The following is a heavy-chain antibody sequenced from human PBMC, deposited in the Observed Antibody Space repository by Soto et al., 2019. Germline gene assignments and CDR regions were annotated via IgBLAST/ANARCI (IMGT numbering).Heavy chain of an antibody. CDR1: GGSLSSSNW. CDR2: IYHSGST. J-gene: IGHJ6*02. CDR3: ARDRVGSVCYYGMDV. V-gene: IGHV4-4*02. Sequence: QVQLQESGPGLVKPSGTLSLTCAVSGGSLSSSNWWSWVRQPPGKGLEWSGEIYHSGSTNYNPSLKSRVTITVGKSKNLFALKLSSVTAADTAVYYCARDRVGSVCYYGMDVWGQGTTVTVSS. D-gene: IGHD6-19*01.